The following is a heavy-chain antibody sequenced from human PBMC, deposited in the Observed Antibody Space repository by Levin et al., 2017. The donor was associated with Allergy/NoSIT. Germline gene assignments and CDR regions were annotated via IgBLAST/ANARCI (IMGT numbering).Heavy chain of an antibody. D-gene: IGHD5-18*01. J-gene: IGHJ4*02. CDR3: ARAKSGYSDYYFDY. CDR1: GGSISSYY. Sequence: SETLSLTCTVSGGSISSYYWSWIRQPPGKGLEWIGYIYYSGSTKYNPSLKSRVTISVDTSKNQFSLTLSSGTAADTAVYYCARAKSGYSDYYFDYWGQGTLVTVSS. V-gene: IGHV4-59*01. CDR2: IYYSGST.